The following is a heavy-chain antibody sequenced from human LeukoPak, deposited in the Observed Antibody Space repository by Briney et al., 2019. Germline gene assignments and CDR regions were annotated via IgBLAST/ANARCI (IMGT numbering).Heavy chain of an antibody. V-gene: IGHV1-46*01. CDR2: INPSGGST. CDR1: GYTFTSYY. Sequence: ASVKVSCKASGYTFTSYYMHWVRQAPGQGLEWMGIINPSGGSTSYAQKFQGRVTMTRDTSTSTVYMELSSLRSEDTAVYYCARQDTAMVLYYYGMDVWGQGTTVTVSS. CDR3: ARQDTAMVLYYYGMDV. J-gene: IGHJ6*02. D-gene: IGHD5-18*01.